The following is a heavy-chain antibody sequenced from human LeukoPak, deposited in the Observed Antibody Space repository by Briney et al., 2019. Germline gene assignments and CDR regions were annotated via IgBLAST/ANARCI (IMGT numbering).Heavy chain of an antibody. CDR1: GYTLTELS. Sequence: ASVKVSCKVSGYTLTELSMHWVRQAPGKVLEWMGGFDPEDGETSYAQKFQGRVTMTEDTSTDTAYMELSSLRSEDTAVYYCATVTYGSASYYSLPPPYYFDYWGQGTLVTVSS. CDR2: FDPEDGET. J-gene: IGHJ4*02. V-gene: IGHV1-24*01. CDR3: ATVTYGSASYYSLPPPYYFDY. D-gene: IGHD3-10*01.